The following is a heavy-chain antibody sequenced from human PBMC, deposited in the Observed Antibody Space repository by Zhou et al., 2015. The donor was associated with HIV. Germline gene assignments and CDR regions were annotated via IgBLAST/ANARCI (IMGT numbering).Heavy chain of an antibody. D-gene: IGHD3-16*01. J-gene: IGHJ6*02. CDR2: TSDGGGTT. CDR1: GFTFGDYA. CDR3: AADLGHGYAMEV. Sequence: EVQLLESGGDLVQPGGSLRLSCAASGFTFGDYAMTWVRQAPGKGLDWVSVTSDGGGTTYYADSVRGRFTISRDNAKNSVYLQMNSLRDDDTGVYYCAADLGHGYAMEVWGQGTTVTVSS. V-gene: IGHV3-23*01.